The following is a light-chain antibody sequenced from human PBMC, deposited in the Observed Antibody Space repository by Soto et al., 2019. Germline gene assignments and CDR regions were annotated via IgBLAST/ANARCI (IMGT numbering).Light chain of an antibody. J-gene: IGKJ4*01. Sequence: DIQMTQSPSSLSTSVGDRVTITCRTSQSVSTYLNWYQQRPGKAPKLLIYGASSLQSGVPSRFSGSGSGTHFTLTIISLQPEEFATYYCQEGSTLLTFGGGTKVEIK. V-gene: IGKV1-39*01. CDR3: QEGSTLLT. CDR1: QSVSTY. CDR2: GAS.